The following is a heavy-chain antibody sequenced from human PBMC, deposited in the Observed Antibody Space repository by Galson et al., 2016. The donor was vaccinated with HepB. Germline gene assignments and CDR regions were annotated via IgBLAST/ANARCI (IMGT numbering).Heavy chain of an antibody. J-gene: IGHJ4*02. D-gene: IGHD5-24*01. CDR1: GFTFSNYA. Sequence: SLRLSCAASGFTFSNYAIHWVRQAPGKGLEIVSATSPNGAYTYYAEFVKSRFTVSRDNSRNTLFLQMTSLRLEDTGVYYCARFKPEGEMPTIPVGSLDYWGLGTLVTISS. V-gene: IGHV3-64*04. CDR3: ARFKPEGEMPTIPVGSLDY. CDR2: TSPNGAYT.